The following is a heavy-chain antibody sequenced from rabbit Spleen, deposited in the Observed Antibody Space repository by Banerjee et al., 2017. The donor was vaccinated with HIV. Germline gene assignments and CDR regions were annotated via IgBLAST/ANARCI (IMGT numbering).Heavy chain of an antibody. Sequence: QSLEESGGDLVKPGASLTLTCTASGVSFSNKAVMCWVRQAPGKGLEWIACINAVTGKAVYASWAKGRFTISKTSSTTVTLQMTSLTAADTATYFCASGADYAYGGYDLWGPGTLVTVS. CDR2: INAVTGKA. V-gene: IGHV1S40*01. CDR3: ASGADYAYGGYDL. D-gene: IGHD6-1*01. J-gene: IGHJ4*01. CDR1: GVSFSNKAV.